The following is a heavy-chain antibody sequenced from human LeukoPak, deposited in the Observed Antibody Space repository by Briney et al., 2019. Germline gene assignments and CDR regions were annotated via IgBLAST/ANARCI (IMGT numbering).Heavy chain of an antibody. CDR2: IYYSGNT. CDR1: GASISGYY. D-gene: IGHD3-16*01. V-gene: IGHV4-31*03. CDR3: ARDYTVHYYYYYYMDV. J-gene: IGHJ6*03. Sequence: SETLSLTCTVSGASISGYYWSWIRQHPGKGLEWIGYIYYSGNTYYNPSLKSRVTIPVDTSKNQFSPKLSSVTAADTAVYYCARDYTVHYYYYYYMDVWGKGTTVTVSS.